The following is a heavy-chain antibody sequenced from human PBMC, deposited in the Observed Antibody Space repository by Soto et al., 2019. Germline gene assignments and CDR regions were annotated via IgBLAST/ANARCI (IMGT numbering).Heavy chain of an antibody. CDR2: MNPDSGNI. V-gene: IGHV1-8*01. Sequence: ASVKVSCKASGYTFTNYDIYWVRQASGQGLEWLGWMNPDSGNIGYGQTFQGRVTMTRNTSISTAYMKLASVTAADTAVYYCARGVGGSGLNWFDPWGQGTLVTVSS. CDR3: ARGVGGSGLNWFDP. J-gene: IGHJ5*02. CDR1: GYTFTNYD. D-gene: IGHD6-19*01.